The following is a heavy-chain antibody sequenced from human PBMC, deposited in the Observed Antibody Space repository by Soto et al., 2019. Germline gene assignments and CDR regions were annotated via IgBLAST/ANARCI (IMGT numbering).Heavy chain of an antibody. CDR1: GGTFNNYA. CDR2: IIPKFSTS. CDR3: ARGGIGSQSYAFDI. V-gene: IGHV1-69*06. D-gene: IGHD1-26*01. J-gene: IGHJ3*02. Sequence: QVQLVQSGSELKKPGSSVRVSCKASGGTFNNYAVHWVRKAPGQGLEWMGGIIPKFSTSSSAQKFQGRVTMNVDSSTNTAYMELISLRSEDTALYYCARGGIGSQSYAFDIWGQWTAVTVSS.